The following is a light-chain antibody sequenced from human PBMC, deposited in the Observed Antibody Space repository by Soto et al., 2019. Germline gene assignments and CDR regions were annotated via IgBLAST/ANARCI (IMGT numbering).Light chain of an antibody. CDR1: QNIRSR. J-gene: IGKJ1*01. V-gene: IGKV1-5*01. Sequence: DFQMTQSPSTLSASVGDRVTITCRASQNIRSRLAWFQQKPGKAPKLLIYDASSLKSGVPQRFSGSGSGTEFTLTISSLQTDDFSPYYCQQYHSYWTFGQGTKV. CDR3: QQYHSYWT. CDR2: DAS.